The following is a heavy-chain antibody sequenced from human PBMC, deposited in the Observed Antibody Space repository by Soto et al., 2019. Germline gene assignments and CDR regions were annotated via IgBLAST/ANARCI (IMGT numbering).Heavy chain of an antibody. CDR1: GFTFSSYW. V-gene: IGHV3-7*05. D-gene: IGHD5-18*01. Sequence: ESGGGLVQPGGSLRLSCAASGFTFSSYWMTWVRQAPGKGLEWVAKIKQDGSEKNYVDSVKGRFTISRDNAQNSLYLQMNSLRAEDTAVYYCARDRAMDDYWGQGTLVTVSS. J-gene: IGHJ4*02. CDR2: IKQDGSEK. CDR3: ARDRAMDDY.